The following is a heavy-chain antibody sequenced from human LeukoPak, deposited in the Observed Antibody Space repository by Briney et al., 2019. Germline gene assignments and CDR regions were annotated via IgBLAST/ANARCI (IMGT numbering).Heavy chain of an antibody. CDR1: GYSFSSYW. J-gene: IGHJ4*02. Sequence: GESLRISCKGSGYSFSSYWISWVRQMPGKGLEWMGRIDPGDSFTKYRPSLEGRVTISADKSLSTVYLQWSSLKASDTAMYYCARQGSSSGWYGGRAGYFDYWGQGILLTVSS. CDR3: ARQGSSSGWYGGRAGYFDY. CDR2: IDPGDSFT. V-gene: IGHV5-10-1*01. D-gene: IGHD6-19*01.